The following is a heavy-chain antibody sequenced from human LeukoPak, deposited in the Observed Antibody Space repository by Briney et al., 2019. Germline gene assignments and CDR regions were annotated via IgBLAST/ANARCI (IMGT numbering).Heavy chain of an antibody. V-gene: IGHV3-23*01. CDR2: IGSGGTT. J-gene: IGHJ4*02. Sequence: PGGSLRLSCAASGFTFSDYYMSWIRQAPGKGLEWVSSIGSGGTTHYTDSVKGRFTISRDKSKNTLFLQMNSLRVEDTAIYFCAKYYYGSGNSYSFDHWGQGALVTVSS. CDR3: AKYYYGSGNSYSFDH. D-gene: IGHD3-10*01. CDR1: GFTFSDYY.